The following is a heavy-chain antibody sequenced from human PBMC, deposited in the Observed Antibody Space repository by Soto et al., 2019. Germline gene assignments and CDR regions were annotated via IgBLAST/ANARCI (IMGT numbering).Heavy chain of an antibody. V-gene: IGHV3-7*01. Sequence: GGSLRLSCAASGFTFSDFWMTWVRQVPGKGLEWLANIEEDGTTKYYIDSVKGRFTISRDNAQKSLYLQMNSLRAEDTGVYYCAREDGYNTFNFWGQGALVTVSS. CDR1: GFTFSDFW. D-gene: IGHD5-12*01. CDR3: AREDGYNTFNF. CDR2: IEEDGTTK. J-gene: IGHJ4*02.